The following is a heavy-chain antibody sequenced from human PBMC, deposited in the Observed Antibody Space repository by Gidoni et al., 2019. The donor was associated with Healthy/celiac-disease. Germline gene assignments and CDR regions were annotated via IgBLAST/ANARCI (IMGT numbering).Heavy chain of an antibody. CDR1: GFPFSRYA. Sequence: EVQLLESGGGLVQPGGSLRLSWAASGFPFSRYAMSWVRQAPGKGLEWVSAISGSGGSTYYADSVKGRFTISRDNSKNTLYLQMNSLRAEDTAVYYCAKDPRESGYYSPNWFDPWGQGTLVTVSS. J-gene: IGHJ5*02. CDR3: AKDPRESGYYSPNWFDP. CDR2: ISGSGGST. D-gene: IGHD3-22*01. V-gene: IGHV3-23*01.